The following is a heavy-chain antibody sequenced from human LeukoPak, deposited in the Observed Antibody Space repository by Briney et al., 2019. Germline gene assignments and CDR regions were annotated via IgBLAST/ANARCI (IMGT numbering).Heavy chain of an antibody. CDR1: GFTVSSNY. Sequence: GGSLSLSCAASGFTVSSNYMSWVRQAPGRGLEWVSVIYSSGSTYYADSVKGRFTISRDNSKNTLYLQMNSLRAEDTAVYYCAGLEPYFDYWGQGTLVTVSS. CDR2: IYSSGST. J-gene: IGHJ4*02. CDR3: AGLEPYFDY. D-gene: IGHD1-1*01. V-gene: IGHV3-66*02.